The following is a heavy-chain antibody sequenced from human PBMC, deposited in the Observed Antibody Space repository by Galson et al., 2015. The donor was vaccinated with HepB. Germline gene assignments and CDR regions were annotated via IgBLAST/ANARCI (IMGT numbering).Heavy chain of an antibody. CDR1: GFTFNSYG. CDR3: ARDFYGSGSYYSGGGMDV. CDR2: ISYDGSNK. Sequence: SLRLSCAASGFTFNSYGMHWVRQAPGKGLEWVAVISYDGSNKYYADSVKGRFTISRDNAENSLFLQMSSLSVEDTAVYYCARDFYGSGSYYSGGGMDVWGQGTTVTVSS. V-gene: IGHV3-30*03. D-gene: IGHD3-10*01. J-gene: IGHJ6*02.